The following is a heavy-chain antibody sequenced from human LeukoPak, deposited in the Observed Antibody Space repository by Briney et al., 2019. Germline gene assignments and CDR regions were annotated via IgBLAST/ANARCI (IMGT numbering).Heavy chain of an antibody. D-gene: IGHD3-22*01. V-gene: IGHV4-61*02. CDR2: IYTSGST. CDR3: ARAPYYQDSSGYLRVYYFDY. J-gene: IGHJ4*02. CDR1: GGSISSGSYY. Sequence: SETLSLTCTVSGGSISSGSYYWSWIRQPAGKGLEWIGRIYTSGSTSYNPSLKSRVTISVDRSTNHFSLKLSSVTAADTAVYYCARAPYYQDSSGYLRVYYFDYWGQGTLVTVSS.